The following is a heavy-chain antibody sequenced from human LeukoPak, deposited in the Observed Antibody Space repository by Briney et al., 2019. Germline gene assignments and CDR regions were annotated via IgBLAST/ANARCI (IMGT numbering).Heavy chain of an antibody. Sequence: GGSLRLSCAASEFTVSNNYMSWVRQAPGKGLEWVSVIYSGGATYYADSVKGRFTISRDNSKNTLYLQMNSLRAEDTAVYYCARKYYYDSSGSDAFDIWGQGTMVTVSS. J-gene: IGHJ3*02. D-gene: IGHD3-22*01. V-gene: IGHV3-53*01. CDR2: IYSGGAT. CDR1: EFTVSNNY. CDR3: ARKYYYDSSGSDAFDI.